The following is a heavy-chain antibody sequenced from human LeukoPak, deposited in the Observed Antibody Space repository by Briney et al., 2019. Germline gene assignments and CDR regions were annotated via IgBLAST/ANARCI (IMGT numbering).Heavy chain of an antibody. D-gene: IGHD2-15*01. Sequence: GGSLRLSCAASGFTFSSYEMNWVRQAPGKGLEWVSYISSSGSTIYYADSVKGRFTISRDNAKNSLYLQMNSLRAEDTAVYYCARDRWTVGDIVPDYRGQGTLVTVSS. CDR1: GFTFSSYE. CDR3: ARDRWTVGDIVPDY. V-gene: IGHV3-48*03. J-gene: IGHJ4*02. CDR2: ISSSGSTI.